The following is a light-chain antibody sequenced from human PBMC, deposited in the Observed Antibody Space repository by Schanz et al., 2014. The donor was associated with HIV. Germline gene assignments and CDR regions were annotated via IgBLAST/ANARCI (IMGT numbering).Light chain of an antibody. Sequence: QSVLTQPPSVSAAPGQRVTISCSGSSSNIGNNYVSWFQQFPGTAPKLLMYVTHQRPSEIPDRFSGSKTGTSATLAITGLQTEDEADYYCATWDTFLKGVVFGGGTKLTVL. CDR1: SSNIGNNY. V-gene: IGLV1-51*01. CDR3: ATWDTFLKGVV. J-gene: IGLJ2*01. CDR2: VTH.